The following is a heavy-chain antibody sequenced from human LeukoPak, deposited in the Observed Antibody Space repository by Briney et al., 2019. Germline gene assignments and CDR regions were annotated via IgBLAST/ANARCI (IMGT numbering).Heavy chain of an antibody. CDR2: IIPIFGTA. D-gene: IGHD1-26*01. J-gene: IGHJ4*02. V-gene: IGHV1-69*13. CDR3: ARGRWELLSLGY. CDR1: GGTFSSYA. Sequence: ASVKVSCKASGGTFSSYAISWVRQAPGQGLEWMGGIIPIFGTANYAQKFQGRVTITADESTSTAYMELSSLRSEDTAVYYCARGRWELLSLGYWGQGTLVTVSS.